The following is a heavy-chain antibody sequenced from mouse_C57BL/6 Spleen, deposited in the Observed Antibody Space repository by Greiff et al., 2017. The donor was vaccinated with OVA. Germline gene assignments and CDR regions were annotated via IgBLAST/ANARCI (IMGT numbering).Heavy chain of an antibody. J-gene: IGHJ2*01. V-gene: IGHV5-4*01. D-gene: IGHD2-3*01. CDR2: ISDGGSYT. CDR1: GFTFSSYA. CDR3: ARDGPYDYFDY. Sequence: EVKVVESGGGLVKPGGSLKLSCAASGFTFSSYAMSWVRQTPEKRLEWVATISDGGSYTYYPDNVKGRFTISTDNAKNNLYLQMSHLKSEDTAMYYCARDGPYDYFDYWGQGTTLTVSS.